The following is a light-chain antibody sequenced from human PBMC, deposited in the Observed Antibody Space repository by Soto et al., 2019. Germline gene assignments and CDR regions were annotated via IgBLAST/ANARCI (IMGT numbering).Light chain of an antibody. CDR2: AAS. V-gene: IGKV1-5*01. J-gene: IGKJ4*01. CDR3: QQYYSYPLT. CDR1: QNIGRW. Sequence: DIQITQSPSTLSASIGYIVTISFRASQNIGRWLAWYQQKPGKAPKLLIYAASTLQSGVPSRFSGSGSGTDFTLTISCLQSEDFATYYCQQYYSYPLTFGGGTKVDIK.